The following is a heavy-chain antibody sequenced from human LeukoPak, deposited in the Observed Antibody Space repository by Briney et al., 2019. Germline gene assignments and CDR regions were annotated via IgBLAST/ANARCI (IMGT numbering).Heavy chain of an antibody. CDR2: IYSGGST. J-gene: IGHJ4*02. D-gene: IGHD3-10*01. V-gene: IGHV3-66*01. Sequence: GGSLRLSCAASGFTLRINYMSCVREAPGKGLEWVSVIYSGGSTYYPDSVKGRFTISRDNSKNKLYLQMTSVRAEDTAVYYCARVPGFIWGQGTLVTVSS. CDR3: ARVPGFI. CDR1: GFTLRINY.